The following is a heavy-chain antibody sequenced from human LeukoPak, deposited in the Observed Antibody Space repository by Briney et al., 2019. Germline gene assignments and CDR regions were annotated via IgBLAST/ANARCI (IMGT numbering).Heavy chain of an antibody. CDR3: ARLSDY. V-gene: IGHV4-39*01. Sequence: PSDTLSLLCNVSGGAISRAKYYWGWIRQPPGKGLEWIGSINYSGTTYYNPSLKSRVSISVDTSRTQFSLRLSSVTAADTAVYYCARLSDYWGQGTLVTVSS. J-gene: IGHJ4*02. CDR1: GGAISRAKYY. CDR2: INYSGTT.